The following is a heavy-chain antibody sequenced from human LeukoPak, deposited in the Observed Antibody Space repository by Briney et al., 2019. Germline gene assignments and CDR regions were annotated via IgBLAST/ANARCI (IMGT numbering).Heavy chain of an antibody. D-gene: IGHD6-13*01. CDR3: ARTTEAHSWRTRYYDYYMDV. CDR1: RGSISNFY. CDR2: IYTSGST. J-gene: IGHJ6*03. Sequence: SETLSLTCTVSRGSISNFYWNWIRQPAGKGLEWIGRIYTSGSTDYNPSLESRVSMSVDLSKNQFSLKLSSVTAADTAVYYCARTTEAHSWRTRYYDYYMDVWGKGTTVTVSS. V-gene: IGHV4-4*07.